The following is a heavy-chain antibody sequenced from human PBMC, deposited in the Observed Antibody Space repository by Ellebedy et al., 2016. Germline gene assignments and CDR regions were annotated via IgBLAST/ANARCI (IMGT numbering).Heavy chain of an antibody. V-gene: IGHV3-23*01. D-gene: IGHD3-22*01. CDR2: ISGSGGST. CDR3: ASGAYDSSGYYYSEPYYYYYYGMDV. CDR1: GFTFSSYA. J-gene: IGHJ6*02. Sequence: GESLKISCAASGFTFSSYAMSWVRQAPGKGLEWVSAISGSGGSTYYADSVKGRFTISRDNAKNSLYLQMNSLRAEDTAVYYCASGAYDSSGYYYSEPYYYYYYGMDVWGQGTTVTVSS.